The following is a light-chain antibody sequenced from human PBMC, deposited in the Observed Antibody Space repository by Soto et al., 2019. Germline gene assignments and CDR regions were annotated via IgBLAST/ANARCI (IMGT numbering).Light chain of an antibody. J-gene: IGKJ2*01. V-gene: IGKV3-11*01. CDR3: QQRSNWPPYT. Sequence: EIVMTQSPATLSVSPGERATLSCRASQSVSSKLAWYQQKPGQAPRLLIYGASTRATGIPARFSGSGSGTDFTLTISSLEPEDFAVYYCQQRSNWPPYTFGQGTKLEIK. CDR2: GAS. CDR1: QSVSSK.